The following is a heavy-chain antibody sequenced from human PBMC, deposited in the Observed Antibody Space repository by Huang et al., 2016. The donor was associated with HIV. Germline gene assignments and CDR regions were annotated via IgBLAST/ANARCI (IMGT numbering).Heavy chain of an antibody. CDR3: ARATATVGYYFFYGLDV. D-gene: IGHD2-21*02. Sequence: QVQLQQWGAQLVRPSETLSLTCAVYGGSFTDYFWTWIRQTPGTGLQWIGEISHDGNTNHSPSLSGRVTMAIDTSKNQFSLKMTSITAADTATYYCARATATVGYYFFYGLDVWGKGTSVTVS. J-gene: IGHJ6*04. CDR1: GGSFTDYF. V-gene: IGHV4-34*02. CDR2: ISHDGNT.